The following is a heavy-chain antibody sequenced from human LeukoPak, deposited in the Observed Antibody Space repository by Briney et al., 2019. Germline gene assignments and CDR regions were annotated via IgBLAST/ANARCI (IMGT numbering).Heavy chain of an antibody. CDR2: IIPIFGTA. CDR1: GGTFSSYA. V-gene: IGHV1-69*06. CDR3: ARDGYNWNDSDYYYMDV. Sequence: SVKVSCKASGGTFSSYAISWVRQAPGQGLEWMGGIIPIFGTANYAQKFQGRVTITADKSTSTAYMELSSLRSEDTAVYYCARDGYNWNDSDYYYMDVWGKGTTVTVSS. J-gene: IGHJ6*03. D-gene: IGHD1-1*01.